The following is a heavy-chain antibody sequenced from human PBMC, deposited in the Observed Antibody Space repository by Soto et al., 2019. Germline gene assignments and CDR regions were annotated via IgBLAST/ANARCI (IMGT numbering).Heavy chain of an antibody. Sequence: RGSLRLSCSVSGFTFSAYWMHWFRQVPGKGLTWVSRISDDGSTATYADSVKGRFVISRDNAKNSLYLEMNTLRADDSGLYYCARGPRVSSTGTGAHWGRGTLVTVSS. V-gene: IGHV3-74*01. CDR1: GFTFSAYW. J-gene: IGHJ4*02. CDR3: ARGPRVSSTGTGAH. D-gene: IGHD1-1*01. CDR2: ISDDGSTA.